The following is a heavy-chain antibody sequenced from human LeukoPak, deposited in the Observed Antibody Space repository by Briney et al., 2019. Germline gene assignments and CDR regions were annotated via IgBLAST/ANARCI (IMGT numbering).Heavy chain of an antibody. CDR3: AASSPAAGDAFDI. CDR1: GFTFTSSA. J-gene: IGHJ3*02. V-gene: IGHV1-58*02. D-gene: IGHD6-19*01. Sequence: GASVKVSCKASGFTFTSSAMQWVRQARGQRLEWIGWIVVGSGNTNYAQKFQERVTITRDMSTSTAYMELSSLRSEDTAVYYCAASSPAAGDAFDIWGQGTMVTVSS. CDR2: IVVGSGNT.